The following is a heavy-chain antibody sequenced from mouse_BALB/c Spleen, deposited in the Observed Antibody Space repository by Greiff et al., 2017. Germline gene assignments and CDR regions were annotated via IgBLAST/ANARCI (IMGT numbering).Heavy chain of an antibody. V-gene: IGHV1S137*01. J-gene: IGHJ3*01. CDR2: ISTYYGDA. D-gene: IGHD2-4*01. CDR3: ARRDMITTGAWFAY. Sequence: VQLQQSGAELVRPGVSVKISCKGSGYTFTDYAMHWVKQSHAKSLEWIGVISTYYGDASYNQKFKGKATMTVDKSSSTAYMELARLTSEDSAIYYCARRDMITTGAWFAYWGQGTLVTVSA. CDR1: GYTFTDYA.